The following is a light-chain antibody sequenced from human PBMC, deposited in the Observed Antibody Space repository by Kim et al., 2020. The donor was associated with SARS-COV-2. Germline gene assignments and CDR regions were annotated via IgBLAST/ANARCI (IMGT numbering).Light chain of an antibody. CDR1: NIGSKN. J-gene: IGLJ2*01. CDR2: YDS. V-gene: IGLV3-21*04. CDR3: QVWDITSYHVV. Sequence: APGKTTGITCGGNNIGSKNVHWYQRKPGQAPVLVIYYDSDRPSRIPERFSGSNSGNIATLTIIRVEAGDEADYYCQVWDITSYHVVFGGGTQLTVL.